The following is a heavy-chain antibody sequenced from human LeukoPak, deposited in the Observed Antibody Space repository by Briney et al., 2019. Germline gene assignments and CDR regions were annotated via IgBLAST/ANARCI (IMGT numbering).Heavy chain of an antibody. J-gene: IGHJ3*02. Sequence: GASENVSCQASGYTFTGYYMHWVRQAPGQPREGMGWINPNSVCTNYPQKFQGRDTMTRNTPIITAHMDLSRLSSDDTAVYYCERVRRIVVARQDDAFHSWGQGTMVTVSS. CDR1: GYTFTGYY. V-gene: IGHV1-2*02. D-gene: IGHD3-22*01. CDR3: ERVRRIVVARQDDAFHS. CDR2: INPNSVCT.